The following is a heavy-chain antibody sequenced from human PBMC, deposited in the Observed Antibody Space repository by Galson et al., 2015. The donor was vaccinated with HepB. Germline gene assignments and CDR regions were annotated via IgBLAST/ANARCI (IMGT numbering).Heavy chain of an antibody. CDR2: ISSNGGST. D-gene: IGHD3-9*01. V-gene: IGHV3-64*01. Sequence: SLRLSCAASGFTFSSYAMHWVRQAPGKGLEYVSAISSNGGSTYYANSVKGRFTISRDNSKNTLYLQMGSLRAEDMAVYYCARDSFLRYFDWLLGCGAFDIWGQVTMFTVSS. J-gene: IGHJ3*02. CDR1: GFTFSSYA. CDR3: ARDSFLRYFDWLLGCGAFDI.